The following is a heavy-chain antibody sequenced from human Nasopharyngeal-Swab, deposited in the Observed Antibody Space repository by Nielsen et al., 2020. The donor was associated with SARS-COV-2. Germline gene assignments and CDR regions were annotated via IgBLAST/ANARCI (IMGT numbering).Heavy chain of an antibody. CDR3: ASYYVGVDGQKRFDD. Sequence: SETLSLTCTVSGGSVSDTDYFWGWIRQPPVTGLEWIGNIDYRRRTFYNPSLTSRVSISVEMSKNQFSLNLHSVTAADTGVYYCASYYVGVDGQKRFDDWGQGTLVTVSS. V-gene: IGHV4-39*01. CDR1: GGSVSDTDYF. CDR2: IDYRRRT. J-gene: IGHJ4*02. D-gene: IGHD1-26*01.